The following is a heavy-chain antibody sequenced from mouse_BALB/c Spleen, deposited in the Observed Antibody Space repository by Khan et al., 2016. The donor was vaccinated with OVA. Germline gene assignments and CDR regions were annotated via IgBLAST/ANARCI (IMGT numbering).Heavy chain of an antibody. CDR3: ARSHYGSSYGWYFDV. Sequence: QIQLVQSGAELARPGASVKMSCKASGYSFTRYTMHWVKQRPGQGLEWIGYINPSSGYTTYNQKFKDKATLTADKSSSTAYMQLSSLTSEDSAVYSGARSHYGSSYGWYFDVWGAGTTVTVSS. CDR2: INPSSGYT. CDR1: GYSFTRYT. J-gene: IGHJ1*01. D-gene: IGHD1-1*01. V-gene: IGHV1-4*01.